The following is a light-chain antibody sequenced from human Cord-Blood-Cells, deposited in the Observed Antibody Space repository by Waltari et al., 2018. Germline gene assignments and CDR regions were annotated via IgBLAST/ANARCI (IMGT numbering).Light chain of an antibody. J-gene: IGKJ2*01. Sequence: DIVMTQSPDSLAVSLGERATINCKSRQSVLYSSNNKNYLAWYTQKPGQPPKLLIYWASTRESGVPDRFSGSGSGTDFTLTISSLQAEDVAVYYCQQYYSTPYTVGQGTKLEIK. CDR3: QQYYSTPYT. V-gene: IGKV4-1*01. CDR1: QSVLYSSNNKNY. CDR2: WAS.